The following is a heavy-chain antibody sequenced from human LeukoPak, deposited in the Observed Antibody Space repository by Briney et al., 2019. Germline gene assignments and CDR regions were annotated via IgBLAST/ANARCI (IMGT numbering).Heavy chain of an antibody. CDR1: GYTFTSYD. CDR3: ARVRGDKGLRSDYYYYGMDV. V-gene: IGHV1-18*01. J-gene: IGHJ6*04. D-gene: IGHD3-16*01. Sequence: ASVKVSCKASGYTFTSYDINWVRQATGQGLEWMGRISTYNGNTNYAQKIQGRVTMTTDTSTSTAYMELRNLRPDDTAVYYCARVRGDKGLRSDYYYYGMDVWGTGTTVTVSS. CDR2: ISTYNGNT.